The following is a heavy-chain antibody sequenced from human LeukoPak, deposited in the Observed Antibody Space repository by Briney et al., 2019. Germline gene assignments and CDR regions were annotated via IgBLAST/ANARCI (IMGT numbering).Heavy chain of an antibody. Sequence: GASVKVSCKASGYTFTSYYMHWVRQAPGHGLKWMGWINPNSGATHYAQSFQARVTMTRDTSIGSGYMELTGLESADTAVYYCARGRRILGGPENAGDFFDFWGQGSLVTVSS. CDR1: GYTFTSYY. CDR3: ARGRRILGGPENAGDFFDF. D-gene: IGHD3-16*01. J-gene: IGHJ4*01. CDR2: INPNSGAT. V-gene: IGHV1-2*02.